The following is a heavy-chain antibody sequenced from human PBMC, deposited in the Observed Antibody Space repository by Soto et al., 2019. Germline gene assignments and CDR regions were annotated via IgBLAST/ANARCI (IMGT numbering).Heavy chain of an antibody. CDR3: ARVEDFWSGYYDY. CDR1: GFTFSSYA. CDR2: ISSNGGST. Sequence: GGSLRLSCAASGFTFSSYAMHWVRQAPGKGLEYVSAISSNGGSTYYANSVKGRFTISRDNSKNTLYLQMGSLRAEDMAVYYCARVEDFWSGYYDYWGQGTLVTVSS. J-gene: IGHJ4*02. V-gene: IGHV3-64*01. D-gene: IGHD3-3*01.